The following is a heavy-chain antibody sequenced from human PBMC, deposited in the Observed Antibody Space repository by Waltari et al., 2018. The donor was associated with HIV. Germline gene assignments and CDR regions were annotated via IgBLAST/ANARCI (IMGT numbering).Heavy chain of an antibody. V-gene: IGHV3-33*01. D-gene: IGHD3-22*01. CDR1: GFIFRIFD. CDR3: ARDSHYYDSTPFDY. J-gene: IGHJ4*02. CDR2: IGYDGTKK. Sequence: QVQLVESGGGVVQPGRSLRLCCAASGFIFRIFDLHWVRQAPGKGLELVAVIGYDGTKKDFADSVKGRFTISRDNSKNTLYLQMNSLRAEDTAVYYCARDSHYYDSTPFDYWGQGTLVTVSS.